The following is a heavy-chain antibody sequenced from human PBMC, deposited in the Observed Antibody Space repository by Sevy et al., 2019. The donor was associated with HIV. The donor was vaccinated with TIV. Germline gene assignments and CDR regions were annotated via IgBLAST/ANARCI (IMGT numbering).Heavy chain of an antibody. CDR2: IWYDGSNK. V-gene: IGHV3-33*06. J-gene: IGHJ1*01. Sequence: GESLKISCAASGFTFSSYGMHWVRQAPGKGLEWVAVIWYDGSNKYYADSVKGRFTISRDNSKNTLYLQMNSLRAEDTAVYYCAKDYYDSSIEYFQHWGQGTLVTVSS. D-gene: IGHD3-22*01. CDR3: AKDYYDSSIEYFQH. CDR1: GFTFSSYG.